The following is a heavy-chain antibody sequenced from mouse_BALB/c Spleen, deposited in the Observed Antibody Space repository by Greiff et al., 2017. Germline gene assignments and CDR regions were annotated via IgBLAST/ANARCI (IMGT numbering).Heavy chain of an antibody. CDR3: ARSHYGTPFDY. CDR1: GFNIKDTY. Sequence: EVQLQQSGAELVKPGASVKLSCTASGFNIKDTYMHWVKQRPEQGLEWIGRIDPANGNTKYDPKFQGKATITADTSSNTAYLQLSSLTSEDTAVYYCARSHYGTPFDYWGQGTTLTVSS. J-gene: IGHJ2*01. D-gene: IGHD1-1*01. V-gene: IGHV14-3*02. CDR2: IDPANGNT.